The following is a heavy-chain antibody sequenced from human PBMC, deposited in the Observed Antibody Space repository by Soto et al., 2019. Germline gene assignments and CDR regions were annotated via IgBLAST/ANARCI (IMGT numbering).Heavy chain of an antibody. CDR2: IIPIFGTA. D-gene: IGHD3-16*01. CDR1: GGTLSSNA. CDR3: ARGQTGGGWGYYFDY. V-gene: IGHV1-69*13. J-gene: IGHJ4*02. Sequence: SVKASSKDSGGTLSSNAMDWVRQAPGQGLEWMGGIIPIFGTADYAQKFQGRVTITADESTSTAYMELSSLRSEDTAVYYCARGQTGGGWGYYFDYWGQGTLVTVSS.